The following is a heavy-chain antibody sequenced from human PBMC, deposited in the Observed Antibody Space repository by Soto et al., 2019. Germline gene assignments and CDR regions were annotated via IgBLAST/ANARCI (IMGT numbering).Heavy chain of an antibody. D-gene: IGHD2-8*01. CDR1: GFTFNRHA. Sequence: EVQLLEAGGGLVQPGGSLRLSCTASGFTFNRHAMTWVRQAPGMGLEWVSGLSDSGGSIYYADSVKGRFTISRDNSMNTLYLQMNTLRAEDTAVYYCAKVSSAWYAGFFDLWGQGTLVTVSS. J-gene: IGHJ4*02. CDR3: AKVSSAWYAGFFDL. V-gene: IGHV3-23*01. CDR2: LSDSGGSI.